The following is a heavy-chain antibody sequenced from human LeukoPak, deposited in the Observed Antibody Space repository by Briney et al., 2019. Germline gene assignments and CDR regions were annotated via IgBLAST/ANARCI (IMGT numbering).Heavy chain of an antibody. CDR3: AKDHANTPVVTN. J-gene: IGHJ4*02. Sequence: GGSLRLSCAAPGFIFSSYNMNWVRQAPGKGLEWVSSISSSSSYIYYADSVKGRFTISRDNAKKSVYLQMNNLRVDDTAIYYCAKDHANTPVVTNWGQGILVSVSS. CDR1: GFIFSSYN. V-gene: IGHV3-21*04. D-gene: IGHD2-21*02. CDR2: ISSSSSYI.